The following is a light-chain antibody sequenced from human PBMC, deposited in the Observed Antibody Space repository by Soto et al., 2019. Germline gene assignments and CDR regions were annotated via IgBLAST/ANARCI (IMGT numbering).Light chain of an antibody. CDR3: QQYGSSPLT. CDR1: QGIRTD. Sequence: RMTQSPSTLSAYVGDRVTITCRASQGIRTDLGWYQQKPGKAPKRLMYSASSLQSGVPSRFSGSGSGTDFSLTISSLQPEDFAVYYCQQYGSSPLTFGGGTKVDI. J-gene: IGKJ4*01. V-gene: IGKV1-17*01. CDR2: SAS.